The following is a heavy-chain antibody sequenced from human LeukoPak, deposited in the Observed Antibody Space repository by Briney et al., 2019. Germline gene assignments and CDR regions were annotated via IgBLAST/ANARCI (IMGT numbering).Heavy chain of an antibody. D-gene: IGHD6-19*01. V-gene: IGHV3-33*01. CDR3: ARDRRSRGWYAPLDY. Sequence: GRSLRLSCATPGFTFSSYGMDWVLQAPVKGLECVAVIWYDGSNKYYADSVKGRFTISRDNSKNTLYLQMNSLRAEDTAVYYCARDRRSRGWYAPLDYWRQGTLVTVSS. CDR1: GFTFSSYG. J-gene: IGHJ4*02. CDR2: IWYDGSNK.